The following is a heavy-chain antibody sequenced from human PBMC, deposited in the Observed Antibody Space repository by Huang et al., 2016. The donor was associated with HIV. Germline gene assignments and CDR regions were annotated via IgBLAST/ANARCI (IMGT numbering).Heavy chain of an antibody. Sequence: QITLKESGPTLVKPTQTLTLTCTFSGFSLTSSGVAVGWIRQPPGKALEWLALVYWDNEERFSPSLKTRPTITKDTPKNEVVLTMTNMDPVDTATYYCVHRLRYGKWYVDYWGQGVLVTVSS. J-gene: IGHJ4*02. CDR3: VHRLRYGKWYVDY. CDR1: GFSLTSSGVA. D-gene: IGHD6-13*01. V-gene: IGHV2-5*02. CDR2: VYWDNEE.